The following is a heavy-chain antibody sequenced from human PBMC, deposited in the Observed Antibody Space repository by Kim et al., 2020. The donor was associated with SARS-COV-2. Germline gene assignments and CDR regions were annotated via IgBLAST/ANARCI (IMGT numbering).Heavy chain of an antibody. CDR3: AREGDSGQQLAYNWFDP. CDR2: IIPIFGTA. V-gene: IGHV1-69*13. D-gene: IGHD6-13*01. Sequence: SVKVSCKASGGTFSSYAISWVRQAPGQGLEWMGGIIPIFGTANYAQKFQGRVTITADESTSTAYMELSSLRSEDTAVYYCAREGDSGQQLAYNWFDPWGQGTLVTVSS. CDR1: GGTFSSYA. J-gene: IGHJ5*02.